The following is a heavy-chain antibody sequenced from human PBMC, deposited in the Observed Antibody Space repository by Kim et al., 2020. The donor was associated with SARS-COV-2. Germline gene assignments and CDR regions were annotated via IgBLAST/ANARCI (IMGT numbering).Heavy chain of an antibody. Sequence: SVKVSCKASGGTFSSYAISWVRQAPGQGLEWMGGIIPIFGTANYAQKFQGRVTITADESTSTAYMELSSLRSEDTAVYYCARALSQGYYYDSSGQISDDRAFDIWGQGTMVTVSS. J-gene: IGHJ3*02. V-gene: IGHV1-69*13. CDR2: IIPIFGTA. D-gene: IGHD3-22*01. CDR3: ARALSQGYYYDSSGQISDDRAFDI. CDR1: GGTFSSYA.